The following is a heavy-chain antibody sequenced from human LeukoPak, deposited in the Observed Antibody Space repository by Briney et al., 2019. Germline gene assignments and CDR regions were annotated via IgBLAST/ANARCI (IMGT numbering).Heavy chain of an antibody. CDR3: ARWRGAQSEFEY. CDR1: VFTFSTFG. Sequence: GGSLRLSCTPSVFTFSTFGMSWVGPPPGRGGRCVASIKQDGSEKEYVDSVKGRFTISRDNAKNSLYLQMISLRAEDTAVYYCARWRGAQSEFEYWGQGTLVTVSS. D-gene: IGHD3-3*01. CDR2: IKQDGSEK. J-gene: IGHJ4*02. V-gene: IGHV3-7*01.